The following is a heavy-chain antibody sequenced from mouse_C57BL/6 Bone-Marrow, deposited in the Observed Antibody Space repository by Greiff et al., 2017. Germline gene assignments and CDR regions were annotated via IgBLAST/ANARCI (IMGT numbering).Heavy chain of an antibody. D-gene: IGHD4-1*01. CDR2: INSDGGST. CDR1: EYEFPSHD. J-gene: IGHJ4*01. CDR3: ARHQTGAYAMDY. Sequence: EVMLVESGGGLVQPGESLKLSCESYEYEFPSHDMSWVRKTPEKRLELVAAINSDGGSTYYPDTMERRFIIARDNTKKTLYLQMSSLRSEDTAVYYCARHQTGAYAMDYWGQGTSVTVSS. V-gene: IGHV5-2*01.